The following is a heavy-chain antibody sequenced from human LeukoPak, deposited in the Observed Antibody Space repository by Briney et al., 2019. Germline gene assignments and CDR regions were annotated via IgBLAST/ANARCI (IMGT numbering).Heavy chain of an antibody. CDR2: IRYDGSNK. J-gene: IGHJ4*02. V-gene: IGHV3-30*02. D-gene: IGHD3-22*01. CDR1: GFTFSSYG. CDR3: AKDNQRGRGLQSSGYYWLYEY. Sequence: GGSLRLSCAASGFTFSSYGMHWVRQAPGKGLEWVAFIRYDGSNKCYADSVKGRFTISRDNSKNTLYLQMNSLRAEDTAVYYCAKDNQRGRGLQSSGYYWLYEYWGQGTLVTVSS.